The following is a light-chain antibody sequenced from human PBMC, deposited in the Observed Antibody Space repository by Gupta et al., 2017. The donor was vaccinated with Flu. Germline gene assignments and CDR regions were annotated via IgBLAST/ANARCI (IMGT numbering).Light chain of an antibody. CDR2: AAS. CDR3: QQYKNYPFT. Sequence: HMIQPLSSLSASLGHRVTITCRASQDISNYLAWSQQKPGKAPKSLIYAASSLQSGVPSKCRSSGSGTDFTLTISSLQPEDFATYYCQQYKNYPFTFGPGTKVDIK. J-gene: IGKJ3*01. V-gene: IGKV1-16*02. CDR1: QDISNY.